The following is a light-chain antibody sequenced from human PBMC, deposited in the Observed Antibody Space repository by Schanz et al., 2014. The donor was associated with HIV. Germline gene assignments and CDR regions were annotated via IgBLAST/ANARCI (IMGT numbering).Light chain of an antibody. CDR2: AAS. CDR3: HQYYSSPLT. J-gene: IGKJ4*01. CDR1: QSISSY. V-gene: IGKV1-39*01. Sequence: DIQMTQSPSSLSASVGDRVTLTRRASQSISSYLNWYQQKPGKAPKLLIYAASSLQSGVPSRFSGSGSGTEFTLTISSLQPEDVATYYCHQYYSSPLTFGGGTKVEIK.